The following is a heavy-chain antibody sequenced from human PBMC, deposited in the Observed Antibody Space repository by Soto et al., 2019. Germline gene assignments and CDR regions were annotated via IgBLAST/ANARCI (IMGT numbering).Heavy chain of an antibody. CDR2: IDPSDSYT. CDR1: GCRFTNYW. J-gene: IGHJ6*02. Sequence: PVEPLKISWKGSGCRFTNYWIGWVRQMPGKGLEWMGRIDPSDSYTNYSPSFQGHVTISADKSISTAYLQWSSLKASDTAMYYCARSGYDWHYYYGMDVWGQGTTVTVSS. CDR3: ARSGYDWHYYYGMDV. V-gene: IGHV5-10-1*01. D-gene: IGHD5-12*01.